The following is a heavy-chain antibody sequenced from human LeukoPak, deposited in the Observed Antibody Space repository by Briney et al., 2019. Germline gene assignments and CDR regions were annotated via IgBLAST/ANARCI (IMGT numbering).Heavy chain of an antibody. V-gene: IGHV1-8*01. D-gene: IGHD1-14*01. CDR2: MNPNSGNT. CDR1: RYTFTSYD. CDR3: ARGPPEHPQGY. J-gene: IGHJ4*02. Sequence: ASVKASCKASRYTFTSYDNNSVRQATGQGLGWMGCMNPNSGNTGYAQKVQGRVTMTRDTSISTAYMELSTLRSEDTAVYYCARGPPEHPQGYWGQGTLVTVSS.